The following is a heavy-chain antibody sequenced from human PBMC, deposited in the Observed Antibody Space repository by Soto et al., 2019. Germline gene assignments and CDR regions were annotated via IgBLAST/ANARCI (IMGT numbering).Heavy chain of an antibody. J-gene: IGHJ6*02. CDR1: GGTFSSYA. Sequence: VASVKVSCKASGGTFSSYAISWVRQAPGQGLEWMGGIIPIFGTANYAQKFQGRVTITADESTSTAYMELSSLRSEDTAVYYCARDRGTMVRGVSYYYYYGMDVWGQGTTVTVSS. CDR2: IIPIFGTA. D-gene: IGHD3-10*01. V-gene: IGHV1-69*13. CDR3: ARDRGTMVRGVSYYYYYGMDV.